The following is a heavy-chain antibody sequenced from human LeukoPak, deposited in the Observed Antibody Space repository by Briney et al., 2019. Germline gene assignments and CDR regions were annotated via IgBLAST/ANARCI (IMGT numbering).Heavy chain of an antibody. D-gene: IGHD2-2*01. V-gene: IGHV3-7*01. CDR2: IKKDGSEK. Sequence: GGSLRLSCAASGIRFTTHRMNWVRQAPGKGLEWVANIKKDGSEKYYVDSVKGRFTISRDNAKNSLYLQMNSLKAEDTAVYYCARDGVGYCDKTGCYVDGVRDDYWGQGTLVTVSS. J-gene: IGHJ4*02. CDR1: GIRFTTHR. CDR3: ARDGVGYCDKTGCYVDGVRDDY.